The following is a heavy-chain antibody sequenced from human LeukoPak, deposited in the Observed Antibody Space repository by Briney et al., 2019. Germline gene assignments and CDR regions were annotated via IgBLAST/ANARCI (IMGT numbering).Heavy chain of an antibody. D-gene: IGHD3-3*01. CDR2: IYYSGST. V-gene: IGHV4-59*01. CDR3: ARSVGYDFWSGLNWFDP. J-gene: IGHJ5*02. CDR1: GGSIGSYY. Sequence: SETLSLTCTVSGGSIGSYYWSWIRQPPGKGLEWIGYIYYSGSTNYNPSLKSRVTISVDTSKNQFSLKLSSVTAADTAVYYCARSVGYDFWSGLNWFDPWGQGTLVTVSS.